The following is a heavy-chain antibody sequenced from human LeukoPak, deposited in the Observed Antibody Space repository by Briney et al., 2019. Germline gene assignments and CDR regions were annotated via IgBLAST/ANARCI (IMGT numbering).Heavy chain of an antibody. CDR3: ARDRDIVVVVAATGYSYAYSMDV. D-gene: IGHD2-15*01. CDR1: GGTFSSYA. J-gene: IGHJ6*02. V-gene: IGHV1-69*13. CDR2: IIPIFGTA. Sequence: GASVKLSCKASGGTFSSYAISWVRQAPGQGLEWMGGIIPIFGTANYAQKFQGRVTITADESTSTAYMELSSLRSEDTAVYYCARDRDIVVVVAATGYSYAYSMDVWGQGTTVTVSS.